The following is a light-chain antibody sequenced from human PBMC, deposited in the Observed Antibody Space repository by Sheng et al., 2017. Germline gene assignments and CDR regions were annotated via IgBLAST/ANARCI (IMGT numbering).Light chain of an antibody. Sequence: ILMTQSPGTLSVFPGERATLSCRASQSIDTNLAWYQQKPGQAPRLLIYGASNRATGIPDRFSGSGSGTDFTLTISRLEPEDFAVYYCQQYGSSPAPFGGGTKVEIK. J-gene: IGKJ4*01. CDR2: GAS. CDR1: QSIDTN. CDR3: QQYGSSPAP. V-gene: IGKV3-20*01.